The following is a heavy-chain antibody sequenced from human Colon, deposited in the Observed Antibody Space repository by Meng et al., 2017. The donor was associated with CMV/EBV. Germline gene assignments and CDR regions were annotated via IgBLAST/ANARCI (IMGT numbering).Heavy chain of an antibody. Sequence: GESLKTFCSASGFTFSSYGMVWVRQAPGKGLEWVAFIQYDGNTKHYADSMKGRFTISRDNFNNTLHLHMDGLRVEDTAVYYCAKEAGGAHYGLDVWGQGTTVTVSS. CDR1: GFTFSSYG. CDR3: AKEAGGAHYGLDV. D-gene: IGHD1-26*01. V-gene: IGHV3-30*02. CDR2: IQYDGNTK. J-gene: IGHJ6*02.